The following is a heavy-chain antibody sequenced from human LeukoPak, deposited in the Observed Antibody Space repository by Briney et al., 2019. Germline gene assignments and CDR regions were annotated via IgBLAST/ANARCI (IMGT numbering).Heavy chain of an antibody. CDR2: IIPIFGTA. Sequence: SVKVSCKASGGTFSSYAISWVRQAPGQGLEWMGGIIPIFGTANYAQKFQGRVTITADESTSTAYMELSSLRSEDTAVYYCARTIVVVAAANGYFDYWGQGTLVTVSS. CDR1: GGTFSSYA. D-gene: IGHD2-15*01. J-gene: IGHJ4*02. V-gene: IGHV1-69*01. CDR3: ARTIVVVAAANGYFDY.